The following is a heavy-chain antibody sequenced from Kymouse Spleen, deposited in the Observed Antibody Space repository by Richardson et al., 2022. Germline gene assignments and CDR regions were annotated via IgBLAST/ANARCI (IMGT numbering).Heavy chain of an antibody. J-gene: IGHJ4*02. CDR1: GFTFSSYG. V-gene: IGHV3-33*01. CDR2: IWYDGSNK. Sequence: QVQLVESGGGVVQPGRSLRLSCAASGFTFSSYGMHWVRQAPGKGLEWVAVIWYDGSNKYYADSVKGRFTISRDNSKNTLYLQMNSLRAEDTAVYYCAREGYCSGGSCYSGVNYFDYWGQGTLVTVSS. D-gene: IGHD2-15*01. CDR3: AREGYCSGGSCYSGVNYFDY.